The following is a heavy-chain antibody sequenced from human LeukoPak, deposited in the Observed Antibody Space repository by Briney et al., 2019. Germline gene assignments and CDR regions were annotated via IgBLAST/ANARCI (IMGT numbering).Heavy chain of an antibody. V-gene: IGHV3-23*01. CDR3: AKRVPYSSGSHFDY. CDR1: GFTFSNYA. CDR2: VSDDGGTT. J-gene: IGHJ4*02. Sequence: PGGSLRLSCAASGFTFSNYAMSWVRQAPGKGLEWVSIVSDDGGTTYYADSVKGRFTISRDSPKNTLYLQMNSLRAEDSAIYYCAKRVPYSSGSHFDYWGQGTLVTVSS. D-gene: IGHD3-10*01.